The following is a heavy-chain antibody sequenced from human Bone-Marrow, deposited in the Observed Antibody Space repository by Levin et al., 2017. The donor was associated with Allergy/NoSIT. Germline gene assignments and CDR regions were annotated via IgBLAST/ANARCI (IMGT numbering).Heavy chain of an antibody. Sequence: SETLSLTCTVSGDSIISNAYYWDWIRQPPGKGLEWIGSIYYGGTAYYNPSLKTRVAMSVDTSMNQFSLNLNSGTAADTAIYYWARHLRGASPTSSPVTADSWGRGTLVTVSS. CDR3: ARHLRGASPTSSPVTADS. D-gene: IGHD2-21*02. J-gene: IGHJ1*01. CDR2: IYYGGTA. V-gene: IGHV4-39*01. CDR1: GDSIISNAYY.